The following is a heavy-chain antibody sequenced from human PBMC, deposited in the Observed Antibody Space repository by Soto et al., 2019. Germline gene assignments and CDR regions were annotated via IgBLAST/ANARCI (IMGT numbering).Heavy chain of an antibody. Sequence: HPGGSLRLSCAASGFTFSSYAMHWVRQAPGKGLEWVAVISYDGSNKYYADSVKGRFTISRDNSKNTLYLQMNSLRAEDTAVYYCARDLSGYLRGGSFDYWGQGTLVTVSS. CDR3: ARDLSGYLRGGSFDY. V-gene: IGHV3-30-3*01. CDR2: ISYDGSNK. J-gene: IGHJ4*02. CDR1: GFTFSSYA. D-gene: IGHD2-15*01.